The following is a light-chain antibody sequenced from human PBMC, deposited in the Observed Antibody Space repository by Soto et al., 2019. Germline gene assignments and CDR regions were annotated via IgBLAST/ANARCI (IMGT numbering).Light chain of an antibody. CDR1: QSLLHSDGKTY. J-gene: IGKJ2*01. CDR3: MQRMEFPVT. CDR2: TFS. V-gene: IGKV2-40*01. Sequence: DIVMTQTPLSLSVTPGQPASISCKSSQSLLHSDGKTYLYWYLQKPGQPPQLLMYTFSYRASGVPDRFSGSGSATDFTLKISRVEAEDVGIYYCMQRMEFPVTFGQGTKVDIK.